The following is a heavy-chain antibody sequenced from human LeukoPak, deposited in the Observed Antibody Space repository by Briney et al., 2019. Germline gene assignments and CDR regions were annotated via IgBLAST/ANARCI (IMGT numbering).Heavy chain of an antibody. V-gene: IGHV4-39*01. CDR1: GGSISSSSYY. D-gene: IGHD3-3*01. CDR2: IYYSGST. Sequence: SETLSLTCTVSGGSISSSSYYWGWIRQPPGKGLEWIGSIYYSGSTYYNPSLKSRVTISVDTSKNQFSLKLSSVTAADTAAYYCARQGATIFGVVPPMDVWGKGTTVTVSS. J-gene: IGHJ6*03. CDR3: ARQGATIFGVVPPMDV.